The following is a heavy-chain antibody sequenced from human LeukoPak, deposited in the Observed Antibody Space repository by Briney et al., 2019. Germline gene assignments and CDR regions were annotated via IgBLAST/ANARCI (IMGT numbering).Heavy chain of an antibody. J-gene: IGHJ4*02. V-gene: IGHV3-30*02. Sequence: GGSLRLSCAASGFSFSSNGMHWVHQAPGKGLEWVAFIRYNGNNKYYADSVKGRFTISRDNSKNTLFLQMNSLRVEDTAVYYCAKEASRGYSFAYTPIEKPYYFDYWGQGTLVTVSS. D-gene: IGHD5-18*01. CDR3: AKEASRGYSFAYTPIEKPYYFDY. CDR2: IRYNGNNK. CDR1: GFSFSSNG.